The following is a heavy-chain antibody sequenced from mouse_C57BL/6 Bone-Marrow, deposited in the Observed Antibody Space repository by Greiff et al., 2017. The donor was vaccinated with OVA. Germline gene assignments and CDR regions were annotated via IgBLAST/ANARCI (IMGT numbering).Heavy chain of an antibody. CDR2: IYPGSGST. CDR3: ARDGFYGSSPWFAY. Sequence: QVQLKQPGAELVKPGASVKMSCKASGYTFTSYWITWVKQRPGQGLEWIGDIYPGSGSTNYNEKFKSKATLTVDTSSSTAYMQLSSLTSEDSAVYYCARDGFYGSSPWFAYWGQGTLVTVSA. D-gene: IGHD1-1*01. CDR1: GYTFTSYW. J-gene: IGHJ3*01. V-gene: IGHV1-55*01.